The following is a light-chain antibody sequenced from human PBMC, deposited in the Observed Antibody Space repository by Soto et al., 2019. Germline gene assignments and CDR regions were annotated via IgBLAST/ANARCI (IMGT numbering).Light chain of an antibody. J-gene: IGKJ3*01. Sequence: EIVLTQSPGTLSLSPGERATLSCRASQSVSSSYLAWYQQKPGQAPRLLIYGASSRATGIPDRFSGSVSGTAFAHIISGLDPENFAVYYCQQYGSLLFTFGPRTKVDIK. CDR3: QQYGSLLFT. CDR2: GAS. CDR1: QSVSSSY. V-gene: IGKV3-20*01.